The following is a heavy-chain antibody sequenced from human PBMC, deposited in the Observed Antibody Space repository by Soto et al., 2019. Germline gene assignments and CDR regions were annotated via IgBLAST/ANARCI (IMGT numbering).Heavy chain of an antibody. CDR1: GLTFSSYA. CDR2: ISGSGDNT. D-gene: IGHD3-10*01. V-gene: IGHV3-23*01. CDR3: AKDSRVTMVRGVIIPPGY. J-gene: IGHJ4*02. Sequence: GGSLRLSCAASGLTFSSYAMSWVRQAPGKGLEWVSAISGSGDNTYYADSVKGRFTISRDNSKNTLYLQIDSLRVEDTAVYYCAKDSRVTMVRGVIIPPGYWGQGTLVTVSS.